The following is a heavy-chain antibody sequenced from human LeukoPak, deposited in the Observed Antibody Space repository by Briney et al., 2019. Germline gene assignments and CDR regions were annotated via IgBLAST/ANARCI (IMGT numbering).Heavy chain of an antibody. CDR3: ARGDTAAAGRGVPAFDI. CDR2: ITSSATYT. V-gene: IGHV3-21*01. J-gene: IGHJ3*02. D-gene: IGHD6-13*01. CDR1: GFTFRVYS. Sequence: GGSLRLSCAASGFTFRVYSMNWVRQAPGKGLEWVSSITSSATYTHYADSVKGRFTISRDNAKNSLYLQMNSLRAEDTAVYYCARGDTAAAGRGVPAFDIWGQGTMVTVSS.